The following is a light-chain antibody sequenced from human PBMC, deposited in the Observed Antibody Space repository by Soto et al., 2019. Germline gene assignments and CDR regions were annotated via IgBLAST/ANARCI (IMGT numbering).Light chain of an antibody. CDR2: DAS. V-gene: IGKV3-11*01. J-gene: IGKJ5*01. CDR1: QSVSRY. Sequence: EIVLTQSPATLSLSPGESATLSCRASQSVSRYLAWYQQKPGQAPRLLIYDASNRATGIPARFSGSGSGTDFTLTISSLEPEDFAVYYCQQRNSWPPITFGQGTRLEIK. CDR3: QQRNSWPPIT.